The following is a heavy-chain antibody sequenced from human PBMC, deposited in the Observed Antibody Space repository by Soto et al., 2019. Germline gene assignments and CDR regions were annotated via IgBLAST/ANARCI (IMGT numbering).Heavy chain of an antibody. D-gene: IGHD3-22*01. CDR3: ARDSSGYYWFDP. CDR1: GFSISSGYF. CDR2: IYHSGTT. J-gene: IGHJ5*02. Sequence: PTETLSLTCAVSGFSISSGYFWGWIRQAPGKGPEWLGSIYHSGTTYYNPSVKGRCTISVDTSKNQFSLKMSSVTAADTAVYYCARDSSGYYWFDPWGQGTLVTVSS. V-gene: IGHV4-38-2*02.